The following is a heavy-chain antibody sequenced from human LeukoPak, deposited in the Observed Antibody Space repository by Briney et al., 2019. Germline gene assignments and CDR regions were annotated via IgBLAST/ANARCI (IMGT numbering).Heavy chain of an antibody. J-gene: IGHJ4*02. CDR3: AKASRSIKVVLITTSYYFDY. CDR1: GFTFSDYS. V-gene: IGHV3-21*06. D-gene: IGHD3-22*01. Sequence: GGSLRLSCAASGFTFSDYSMNWVRQTPRKGLEWVSCISGSGSYIYYADSVKGRFTISRDNAKNSLHLQVNSLRAEDTAVYYCAKASRSIKVVLITTSYYFDYWGQGTLVTVSS. CDR2: ISGSGSYI.